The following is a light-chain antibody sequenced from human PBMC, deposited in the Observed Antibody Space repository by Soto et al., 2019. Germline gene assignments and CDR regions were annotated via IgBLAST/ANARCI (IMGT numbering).Light chain of an antibody. J-gene: IGLJ1*01. V-gene: IGLV1-40*01. CDR1: SSNIGASKD. CDR2: ANT. Sequence: QAVVTQPPSVSGAPGQRVTISCTGSSSNIGASKDVHLYQHLPGTAPKLLIYANTNRPSGVPDRFSGSKSGTSASLAIAGVQAKDEADYYSQCYNNCLSAYGFGTESKLTVL. CDR3: QCYNNCLSAYG.